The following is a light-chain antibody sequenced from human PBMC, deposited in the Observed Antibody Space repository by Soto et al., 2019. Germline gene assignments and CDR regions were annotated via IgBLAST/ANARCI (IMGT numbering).Light chain of an antibody. CDR2: AAS. J-gene: IGKJ1*01. CDR3: QQYYSYPHT. Sequence: AIRMTQSPSSFSASTGDRVTITCRASQGISSYLAWYQQKPGKAPKLLIYAASTLQSGVPSRFSGSGSGTDFTLTISCLQSEDFATYYCQQYYSYPHTFGQGTNVEFK. V-gene: IGKV1-8*01. CDR1: QGISSY.